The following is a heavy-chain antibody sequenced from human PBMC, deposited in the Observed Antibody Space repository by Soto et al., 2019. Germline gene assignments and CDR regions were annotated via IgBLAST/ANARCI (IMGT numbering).Heavy chain of an antibody. V-gene: IGHV4-31*03. CDR3: ARDRQDSSSWYYFDY. J-gene: IGHJ4*02. CDR2: IYYSGST. Sequence: PSETLSLTCTVSGGSISSGGYYWSWIRQHPGKGLEWIGYIYYSGSTYYNPSLKSRVTISVDTSKNQFSLKLSSVTAADTAVYYCARDRQDSSSWYYFDYWGQVTLVTVSS. D-gene: IGHD6-13*01. CDR1: GGSISSGGYY.